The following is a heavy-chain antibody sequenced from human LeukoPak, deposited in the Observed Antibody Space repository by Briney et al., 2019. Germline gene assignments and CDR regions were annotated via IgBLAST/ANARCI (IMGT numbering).Heavy chain of an antibody. J-gene: IGHJ4*02. CDR1: GFNFSNLW. CDR2: IKQDGSEK. Sequence: GGSLRLSCAASGFNFSNLWMSWVRPAPGQGLEWVANIKQDGSEKYYVDSVKGRFTISRDNAKNSLYLQMNSLRAEDTAVYYCARARPLDYWGQGTLVTVSS. CDR3: ARARPLDY. V-gene: IGHV3-7*01.